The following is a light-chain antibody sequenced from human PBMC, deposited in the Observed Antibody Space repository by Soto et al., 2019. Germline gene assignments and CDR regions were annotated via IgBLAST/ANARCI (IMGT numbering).Light chain of an antibody. Sequence: EIVLTQSPATLSLSPGENGTLPWRASQSVSSYLAWYQQKPGQAPRLLIYDASNRATGIPDRFSGSGTGTDCALTINRLQPDDFAVYYCQQYGKSPLTFGQGTKVDNK. CDR1: QSVSSY. V-gene: IGKV3-20*01. CDR3: QQYGKSPLT. J-gene: IGKJ1*01. CDR2: DAS.